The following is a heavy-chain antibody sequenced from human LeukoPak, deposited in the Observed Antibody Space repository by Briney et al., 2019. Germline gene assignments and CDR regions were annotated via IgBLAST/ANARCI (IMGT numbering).Heavy chain of an antibody. V-gene: IGHV3-48*01. J-gene: IGHJ4*02. CDR3: ATNFRGYSYGQD. CDR1: GFTFSSYS. Sequence: HSGGSLRLSCAASGFTFSSYSMTWVRQAPGKGLEWVSYISSSSSTIYYADSVKGRFTISRDNAKNSLFLQMNSLRAEDTAVYYCATNFRGYSYGQDWGQGTLVTVSS. CDR2: ISSSSSTI. D-gene: IGHD5-18*01.